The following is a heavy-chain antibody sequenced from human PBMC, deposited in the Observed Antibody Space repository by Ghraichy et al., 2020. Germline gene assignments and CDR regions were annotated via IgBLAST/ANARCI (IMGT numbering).Heavy chain of an antibody. CDR2: IYTSGST. CDR1: GCSISSYY. D-gene: IGHD6-6*01. V-gene: IGHV4-4*09. CDR3: ARRGSSSSSYFDY. J-gene: IGHJ4*02. Sequence: ESLNIACTVSGCSISSYYWSWIRQPPGKGLEWIGYIYTSGSTNYNPSLKSRVTISVDTSKNQFSLKLSSVTAADTAVYYCARRGSSSSSYFDYWGQGTLVTVSS.